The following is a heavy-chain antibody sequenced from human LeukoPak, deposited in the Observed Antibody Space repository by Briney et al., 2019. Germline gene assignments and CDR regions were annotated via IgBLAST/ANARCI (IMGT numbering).Heavy chain of an antibody. J-gene: IGHJ3*02. V-gene: IGHV3-74*01. CDR3: ANGYTSTYYNALDI. CDR2: INSDGSGT. D-gene: IGHD3-16*01. CDR1: GFTFSSYW. Sequence: GGSLRLSCAASGFTFSSYWMHWVRQAPGKGLVWVSRINSDGSGTTYADSVKSRFTIYRDNAKNTLYLQMSSLRVEDTAVYYCANGYTSTYYNALDIRGQGTMVTVSS.